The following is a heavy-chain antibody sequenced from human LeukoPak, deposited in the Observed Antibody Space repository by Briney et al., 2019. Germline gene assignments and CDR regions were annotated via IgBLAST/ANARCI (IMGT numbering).Heavy chain of an antibody. CDR3: ARSNRDAFDM. CDR1: GFTFSSSS. Sequence: PGGSLRLSCAASGFTFSSSSMNWVRQAPGKGLEWVSSISSSSGHIYYADSVKGRFTISRDNAKKSLSLQMNSLRAEDTAIYYCARSNRDAFDMWGQGTVVTVSS. J-gene: IGHJ3*02. CDR2: ISSSSGHI. V-gene: IGHV3-21*01. D-gene: IGHD2/OR15-2a*01.